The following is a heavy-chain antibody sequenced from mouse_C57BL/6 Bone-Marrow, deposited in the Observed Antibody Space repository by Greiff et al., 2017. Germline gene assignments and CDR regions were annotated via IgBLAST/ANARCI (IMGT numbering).Heavy chain of an antibody. CDR2: IDPSDSYT. J-gene: IGHJ2*01. CDR3: GNFDY. V-gene: IGHV1-59*01. CDR1: GYTFTSYW. Sequence: QVQLQQPGAELVRPGTSVKLSCKASGYTFTSYWLHWVKQRPGQGLAWIGVIDPSDSYTNYNQKFKGKATLTVDTSSSTAYMQLSSLTSEDSAGYYCGNFDYWGQGTTLTVSS.